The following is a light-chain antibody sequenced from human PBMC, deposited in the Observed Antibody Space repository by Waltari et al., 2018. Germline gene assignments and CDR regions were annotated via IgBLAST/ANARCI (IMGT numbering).Light chain of an antibody. CDR2: AAS. Sequence: DIQLTQSPSFLSASVGDSVTITCRASQGISSYLAWYQQKPGKAPKLLIYAASTLQSGVPSRFSGSGSGTEFTLTISSLQPEDFATYYCQQLNSYPRATFGQGTRLEIK. V-gene: IGKV1-9*01. J-gene: IGKJ5*01. CDR1: QGISSY. CDR3: QQLNSYPRAT.